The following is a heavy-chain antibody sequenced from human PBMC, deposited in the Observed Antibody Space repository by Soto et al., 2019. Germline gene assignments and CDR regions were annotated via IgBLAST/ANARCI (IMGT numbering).Heavy chain of an antibody. CDR2: TYYRSKWYN. D-gene: IGHD6-6*01. J-gene: IGHJ4*02. V-gene: IGHV6-1*01. CDR1: GDSISSNSAS. Sequence: SQTLSLTCAISGDSISSNSASWNWIRQSTSRGLEWLGRTYYRSKWYNDYAVSVKTRITINPDTSNNQFSLQLNSVTPEDTAVYYCARNVGSSWLDYWGQGILVTVSS. CDR3: ARNVGSSWLDY.